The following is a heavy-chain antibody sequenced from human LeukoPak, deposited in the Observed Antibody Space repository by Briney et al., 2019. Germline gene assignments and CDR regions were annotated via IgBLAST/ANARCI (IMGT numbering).Heavy chain of an antibody. Sequence: SQTLSLTCTVSGGSISSGGYYWSWIRQHPGKGLEWIGYIYYTGSTYYNPSLKSRVIISVDTSKNQFSLKLNSVTAADTAVYYCARYCSSTSCRWFDPWGQGTLVTVSS. CDR3: ARYCSSTSCRWFDP. V-gene: IGHV4-31*03. CDR1: GGSISSGGYY. D-gene: IGHD2-2*01. J-gene: IGHJ5*02. CDR2: IYYTGST.